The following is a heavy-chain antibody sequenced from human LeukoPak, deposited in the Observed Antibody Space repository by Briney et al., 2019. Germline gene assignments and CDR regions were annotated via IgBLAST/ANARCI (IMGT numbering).Heavy chain of an antibody. CDR3: TRAIQWFGELFYGMDV. V-gene: IGHV3-53*01. J-gene: IGHJ6*02. CDR1: GFNVISNY. D-gene: IGHD3-10*01. CDR2: IYSGGTT. Sequence: GGSLRLSCAASGFNVISNYMSWVRQAPGKGLEWVSVIYSGGTTNYGDSVKGRFTISRDTSESTLYLQMNSLRAEDTAVYYCTRAIQWFGELFYGMDVWGQGTTVTVSS.